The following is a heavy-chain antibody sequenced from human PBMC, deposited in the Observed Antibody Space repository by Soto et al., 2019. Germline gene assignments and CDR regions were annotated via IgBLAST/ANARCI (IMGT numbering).Heavy chain of an antibody. CDR2: ISSGRDTT. J-gene: IGHJ4*02. D-gene: IGHD1-26*01. Sequence: EVQLVESGGGLAQPGGSLRLSCAASGFTFSDYGVTWVRQAPGKGLEWISYISSGRDTTYYADSVKGRFTISRDDAKETLFLQMNSLRDEDTAVYYCTRVSRTWEDDYWGRGTLVTVSS. CDR1: GFTFSDYG. V-gene: IGHV3-48*02. CDR3: TRVSRTWEDDY.